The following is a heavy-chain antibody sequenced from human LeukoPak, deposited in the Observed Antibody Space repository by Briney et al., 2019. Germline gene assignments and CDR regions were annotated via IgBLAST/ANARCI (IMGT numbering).Heavy chain of an antibody. J-gene: IGHJ6*03. CDR3: ARYGYYYGSGTPGMDV. Sequence: SETLSLTCTVSGGSISSHYWSWIRQPPGKGLEWIGYIYYSGSTNYNPSLKSRVTISVDTSKYQFSLKLSSVTAADTAVYYCARYGYYYGSGTPGMDVWGKGTTVTVSS. CDR1: GGSISSHY. D-gene: IGHD3-10*01. V-gene: IGHV4-59*11. CDR2: IYYSGST.